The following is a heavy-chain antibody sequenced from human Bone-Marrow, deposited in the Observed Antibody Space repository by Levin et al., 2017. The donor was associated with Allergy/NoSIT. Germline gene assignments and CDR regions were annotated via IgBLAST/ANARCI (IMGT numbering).Heavy chain of an antibody. CDR2: IYSGGDT. CDR3: AKNGGWYGAGYFDY. J-gene: IGHJ4*02. V-gene: IGHV3-66*02. D-gene: IGHD6-19*01. Sequence: PGGSLSLSCAASGFTVSSNYMSWVRQAPGKGLEWVSVIYSGGDTFYAESVKGRFTISRDNSKNTLYLQMNSLIAEDTAVYYCAKNGGWYGAGYFDYWGQGTLVTVSS. CDR1: GFTVSSNY.